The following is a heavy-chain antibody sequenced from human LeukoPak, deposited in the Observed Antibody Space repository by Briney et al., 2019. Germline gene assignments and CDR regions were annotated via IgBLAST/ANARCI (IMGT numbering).Heavy chain of an antibody. CDR2: ISYNGSNK. V-gene: IGHV3-30*18. D-gene: IGHD3-22*01. J-gene: IGHJ4*02. CDR1: GVTISSYG. CDR3: AKDSAYDSRGYLDF. Sequence: GRSLRLSWAASGVTISSYGMHWVRQAPGKGLEWVAVISYNGSNKYYADSVKGRFTISRDNSKNTLYLQMNSLRAEDTAVYYCAKDSAYDSRGYLDFWGQGTVVSVSS.